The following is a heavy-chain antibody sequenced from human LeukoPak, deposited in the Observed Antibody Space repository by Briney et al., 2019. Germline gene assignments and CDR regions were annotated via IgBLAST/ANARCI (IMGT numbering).Heavy chain of an antibody. J-gene: IGHJ5*02. Sequence: GGSLRLSCAASGFTFSSYWMHWVRQPPGKGLVWVSRINSYGSSTTYADSVKGRFTISRDNAKNTLYLQMNSLRAEDTAVYYCAGSGVTGNWFDPWGQGTLVTVSS. D-gene: IGHD7-27*01. CDR1: GFTFSSYW. CDR3: AGSGVTGNWFDP. CDR2: INSYGSST. V-gene: IGHV3-74*01.